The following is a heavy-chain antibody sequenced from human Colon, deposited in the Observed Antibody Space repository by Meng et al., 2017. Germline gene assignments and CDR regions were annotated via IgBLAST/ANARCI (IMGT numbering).Heavy chain of an antibody. CDR2: INNGGTFI. V-gene: IGHV3-74*01. J-gene: IGHJ6*02. CDR3: TRAMVYAGRADYYYGMDV. D-gene: IGHD2-8*01. Sequence: GESLKISCAASRFTFSSNWMHLVRQDPGSGLVWVSRINNGGTFITYADSVKCRFTISRDKAKTTLSLQMNSLRSEDTGVYYCTRAMVYAGRADYYYGMDVWGQGTTVTVSS. CDR1: RFTFSSNW.